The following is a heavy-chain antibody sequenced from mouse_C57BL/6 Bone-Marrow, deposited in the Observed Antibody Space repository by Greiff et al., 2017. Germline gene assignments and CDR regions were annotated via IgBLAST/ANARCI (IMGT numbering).Heavy chain of an antibody. CDR3: ARSHQATSLYAMDY. D-gene: IGHD3-2*02. CDR2: INPNNGGT. J-gene: IGHJ4*01. CDR1: GYTFTDYY. V-gene: IGHV1-26*01. Sequence: VQLQQSGPELVKPGASVKISCKASGYTFTDYYMNWVKQSHGKSLEWIGDINPNNGGTSYNQKFKGKATLTVDKSSSTAYMELRSLTSEDSAVYYCARSHQATSLYAMDYWGQGTSVTVSS.